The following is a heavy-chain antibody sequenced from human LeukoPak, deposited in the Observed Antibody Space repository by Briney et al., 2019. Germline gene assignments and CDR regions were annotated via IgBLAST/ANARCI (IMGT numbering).Heavy chain of an antibody. CDR2: ISSSSSTI. CDR3: VLLWFGELPY. D-gene: IGHD3-10*01. Sequence: GGSLRLSCAASGFTFSSYSMNWVRQAPGKGLEWVSYISSSSSTIYYADSVKGRFTISRDNAKNSLYLQMNNLRAEDTAVYYCVLLWFGELPYWGQGTLVTVSS. CDR1: GFTFSSYS. V-gene: IGHV3-48*01. J-gene: IGHJ4*02.